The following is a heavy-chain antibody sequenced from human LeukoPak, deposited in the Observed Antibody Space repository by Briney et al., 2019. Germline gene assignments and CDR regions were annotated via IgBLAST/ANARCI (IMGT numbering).Heavy chain of an antibody. CDR3: ARQRGYYDILTGYYSDAFDI. V-gene: IGHV4-34*01. J-gene: IGHJ3*02. CDR1: GGSFTTYY. Sequence: SETLSLTCAVYGGSFTTYYWSWIRQPPGKGLEWIGEINHNEFTNYNPSLKNRVTITIDTSKKQFSLNLSSVTAADTAVYYCARQRGYYDILTGYYSDAFDIWGQGTMVTVSS. D-gene: IGHD3-9*01. CDR2: INHNEFT.